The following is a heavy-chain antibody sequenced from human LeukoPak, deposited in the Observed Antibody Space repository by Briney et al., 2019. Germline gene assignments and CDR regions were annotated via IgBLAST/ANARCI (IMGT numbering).Heavy chain of an antibody. CDR1: GVSFNDYY. D-gene: IGHD4-17*01. Sequence: SETLSLTCAVSGVSFNDYYWSWVRQTPGKGLEWIGEINHSGYTNDSPSLKSRVTLSIDTSRKQFSLNLRSVTVADTGIYYCTRMTTGHDYWGRGTLVTVSS. CDR3: TRMTTGHDY. J-gene: IGHJ4*02. V-gene: IGHV4-34*01. CDR2: INHSGYT.